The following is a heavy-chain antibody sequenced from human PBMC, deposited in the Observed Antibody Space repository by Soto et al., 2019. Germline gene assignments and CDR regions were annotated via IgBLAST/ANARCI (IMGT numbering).Heavy chain of an antibody. CDR3: ARDSPPHYYDSSGYYPDWYFDL. CDR2: IWYDGSNK. V-gene: IGHV3-33*01. Sequence: QVQLVESGGGVVQPGRSLRLSCAASGFTFSSYGMHWVRQAPGKGLEWVAVIWYDGSNKYYADSVKGRFTISRDNSKNTRYLQMNSRRAEDTAVYYCARDSPPHYYDSSGYYPDWYFDLWGRGTLVTVSS. J-gene: IGHJ2*01. D-gene: IGHD3-22*01. CDR1: GFTFSSYG.